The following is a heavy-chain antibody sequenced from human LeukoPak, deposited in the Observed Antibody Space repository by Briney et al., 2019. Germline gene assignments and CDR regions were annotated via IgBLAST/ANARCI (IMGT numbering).Heavy chain of an antibody. Sequence: SVKVSCKASGGTFSSYAISWVRQAPGQGLEWMGRIIPILGIANYAQKFQGRVTITADKSTSTAYMELSSLRSEDTAVYYCARDAMIVVVALFDYWGQGTLVTVSS. CDR1: GGTFSSYA. J-gene: IGHJ4*02. CDR3: ARDAMIVVVALFDY. CDR2: IIPILGIA. V-gene: IGHV1-69*04. D-gene: IGHD3-22*01.